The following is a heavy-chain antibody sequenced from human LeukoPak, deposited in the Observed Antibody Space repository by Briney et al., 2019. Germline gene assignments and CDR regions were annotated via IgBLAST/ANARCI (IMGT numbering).Heavy chain of an antibody. Sequence: SQTLSLTCAVSGGSISSGGYSWSWIRQPPGKGLEWIGYIYHSGSTYYNPSLKSRVTISVDTSKNQFSLKLSSVTAADTAVYYCARGGSGYYNDYWGQGTLVTVSS. D-gene: IGHD3-22*01. CDR2: IYHSGST. V-gene: IGHV4-30-2*05. CDR3: ARGGSGYYNDY. J-gene: IGHJ4*02. CDR1: GGSISSGGYS.